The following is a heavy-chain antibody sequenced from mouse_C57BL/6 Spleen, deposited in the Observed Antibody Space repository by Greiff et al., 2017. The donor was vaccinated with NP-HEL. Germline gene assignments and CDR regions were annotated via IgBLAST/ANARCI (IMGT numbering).Heavy chain of an antibody. J-gene: IGHJ3*01. CDR3: ARRRSYDGYSFAY. V-gene: IGHV1-50*01. CDR1: GYTFTSYW. D-gene: IGHD2-3*01. CDR2: IDPSDSYT. Sequence: QVQLQQPGAELVKPGASVKLSCKASGYTFTSYWMQWVKQRPGQGLEWIGEIDPSDSYTNYNQKFKGKATLTVDTSSSTAYMQLSSLTSEDSAVYDCARRRSYDGYSFAYWGQGTLVTVSA.